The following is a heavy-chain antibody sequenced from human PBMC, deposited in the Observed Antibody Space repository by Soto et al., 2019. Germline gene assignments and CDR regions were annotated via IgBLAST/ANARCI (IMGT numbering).Heavy chain of an antibody. D-gene: IGHD6-6*01. CDR3: ARGRGTPLRYSSSSRDWFDP. CDR2: IYTSGST. Sequence: PSETLSLTCTVSGGSISSYYWSWIRQPAGKGLEWIGRIYTSGSTNYSPSLKSRVTMSVDTSKNQFSLKLSSVTAADTAVYYCARGRGTPLRYSSSSRDWFDPWGQGTLVTVSS. V-gene: IGHV4-4*07. J-gene: IGHJ5*02. CDR1: GGSISSYY.